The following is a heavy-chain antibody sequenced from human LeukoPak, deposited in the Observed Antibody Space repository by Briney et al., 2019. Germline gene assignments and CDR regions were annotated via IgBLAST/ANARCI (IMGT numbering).Heavy chain of an antibody. CDR2: IYERGPA. CDR3: ARSRQGSGLFSF. CDR1: GGAIISGGYS. Sequence: SGTLSLTCTVSGGAIISGGYSRNWIRQPPGKGLEWIGCIYERGPAYYNPSLKSRFTISVDTVKNQFFLNVTSMTAADTAVYYCARSRQGSGLFSFWGQGTLVAVSS. J-gene: IGHJ4*02. V-gene: IGHV4-30-2*01. D-gene: IGHD2-15*01.